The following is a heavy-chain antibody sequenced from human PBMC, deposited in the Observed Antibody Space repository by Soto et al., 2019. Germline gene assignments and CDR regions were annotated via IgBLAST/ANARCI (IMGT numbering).Heavy chain of an antibody. CDR2: IYYSGST. Sequence: PSETLSVTCTVSGGSIISSSYYWGWIRQPPGKGLEWIGSIYYSGSTYYNPSLKSRVTISVDTSKNQFSLKLSSVTAADTAVYYCARQQQLDWFDPWGQGTLVTVSS. D-gene: IGHD6-13*01. CDR1: GGSIISSSYY. CDR3: ARQQQLDWFDP. V-gene: IGHV4-39*01. J-gene: IGHJ5*02.